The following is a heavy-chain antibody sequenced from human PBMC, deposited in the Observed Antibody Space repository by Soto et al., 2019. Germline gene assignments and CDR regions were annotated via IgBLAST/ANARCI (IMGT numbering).Heavy chain of an antibody. Sequence: QVQLQESGPGLVKPSGTLSLTCTVSGGSISSHNWWIWVRQPPGKGLEWIGEIYHSGITNYNPSLKSRISISVDKSKNLFSLKLSSVTAADTAIYYCARDFDAWNPHYYYGMDDWGQGTTVAVSS. V-gene: IGHV4-4*02. J-gene: IGHJ6*02. CDR1: GGSISSHNW. CDR3: ARDFDAWNPHYYYGMDD. CDR2: IYHSGIT. D-gene: IGHD1-1*01.